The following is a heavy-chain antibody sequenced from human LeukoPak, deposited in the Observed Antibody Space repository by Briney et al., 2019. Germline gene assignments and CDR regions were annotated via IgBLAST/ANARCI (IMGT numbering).Heavy chain of an antibody. CDR2: IYSGGHT. D-gene: IGHD5-24*01. CDR1: GFIVSNNY. Sequence: GGSLRLSCAASGFIVSNNYMNWVRQAPGKELEWVSVIYSGGHTYYTDSVKGRFTISRDDSNNTLYLYMNSLRPGDTAVYYCARSTRDGYNHYHYYYMDVCGKGTTVTVSS. J-gene: IGHJ6*03. CDR3: ARSTRDGYNHYHYYYMDV. V-gene: IGHV3-53*01.